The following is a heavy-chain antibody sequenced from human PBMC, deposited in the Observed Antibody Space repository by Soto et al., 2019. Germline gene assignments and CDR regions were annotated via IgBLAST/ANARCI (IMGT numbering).Heavy chain of an antibody. V-gene: IGHV3-21*06. J-gene: IGHJ3*01. CDR2: VSGSSSYI. Sequence: GGSLRLSCAASGFTFNTYSMHWVRQAPGKGLEWVSSVSGSSSYIYYADSVKGRFTVSRDNANNLVFLQMNGLRPEDTAMYYCARDLRGHYGPWGQGTMVTVSS. CDR3: ARDLRGHYGP. D-gene: IGHD4-17*01. CDR1: GFTFNTYS.